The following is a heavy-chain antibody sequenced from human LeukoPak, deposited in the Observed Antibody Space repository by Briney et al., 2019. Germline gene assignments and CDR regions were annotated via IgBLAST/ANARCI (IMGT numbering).Heavy chain of an antibody. V-gene: IGHV1-69*13. CDR1: GCTFSSYA. Sequence: SVKVSCKASGCTFSSYAISWVRQAPGQGLEWMGGIIPIFGTANYAQKFQGRVTITADEFTSTAYMELSSLRSEDTAVYYCARDIGKRHGLSGAFDIWGQGTMVTVSS. CDR2: IIPIFGTA. D-gene: IGHD1-1*01. J-gene: IGHJ3*02. CDR3: ARDIGKRHGLSGAFDI.